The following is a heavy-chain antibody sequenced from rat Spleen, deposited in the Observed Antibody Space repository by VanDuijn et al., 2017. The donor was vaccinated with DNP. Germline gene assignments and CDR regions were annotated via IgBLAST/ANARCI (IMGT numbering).Heavy chain of an antibody. CDR2: ISYDGGST. V-gene: IGHV5-20*01. CDR1: GFTFSDYY. J-gene: IGHJ2*01. D-gene: IGHD1-7*01. CDR3: ATATGTLS. Sequence: EVQLVESGGGLVQPGRSLKLSCAASGFTFSDYYMAWVRQAPTKGLEWVAYISYDGGSTYYGDSVKGRFTISRDNAKSTLYLQMNSLRSEDTATYYCATATGTLSWGQGVMVTVSS.